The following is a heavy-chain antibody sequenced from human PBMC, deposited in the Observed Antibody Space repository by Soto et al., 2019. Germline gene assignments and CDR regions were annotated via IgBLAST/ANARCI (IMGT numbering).Heavy chain of an antibody. Sequence: GGSLRLSCAASGFTFSDYYMSWIRQAPGKGLEWVSYISSSSSYTNYADSVKGRFTISRDNAKNSLYLQMNSLRAEDTAVYYCARGYSYVGHYFDYWGQGTLVTVSS. D-gene: IGHD5-18*01. CDR2: ISSSSSYT. V-gene: IGHV3-11*06. CDR3: ARGYSYVGHYFDY. J-gene: IGHJ4*02. CDR1: GFTFSDYY.